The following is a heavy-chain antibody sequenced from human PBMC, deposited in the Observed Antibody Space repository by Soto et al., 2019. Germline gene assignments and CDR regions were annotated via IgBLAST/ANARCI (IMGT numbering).Heavy chain of an antibody. CDR2: INGDNGNT. J-gene: IGHJ4*02. CDR1: GYSLTSYA. Sequence: QVQLVQSGAEVKKPGASVKVTCKASGYSLTSYAMHWVRQAPGQRLEWMGWINGDNGNTKYSQKFQGRVTITRGTSASTVYMELSSLRSEDTAVYYCARGSQITWAAAGTFEYWGQGTLVTVSS. V-gene: IGHV1-3*01. CDR3: ARGSQITWAAAGTFEY. D-gene: IGHD6-13*01.